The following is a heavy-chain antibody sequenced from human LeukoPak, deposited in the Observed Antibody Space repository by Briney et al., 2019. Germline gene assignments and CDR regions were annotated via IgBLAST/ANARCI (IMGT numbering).Heavy chain of an antibody. V-gene: IGHV3-66*01. CDR2: LDTGGAT. J-gene: IGHJ3*02. CDR1: GFTVRSHF. Sequence: PGGSLRLSCAVSGFTVRSHFMAWVRQAPGKGLEWVSVLDTGGATHYADSVKGRFTISRDNSKNTLYLQMNSLRAEDTAMYYCATQWDGGAGAFDTWGQGTMVTVSS. D-gene: IGHD1-26*01. CDR3: ATQWDGGAGAFDT.